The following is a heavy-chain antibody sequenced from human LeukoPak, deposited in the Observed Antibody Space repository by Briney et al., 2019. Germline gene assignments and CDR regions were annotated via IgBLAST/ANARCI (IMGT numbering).Heavy chain of an antibody. J-gene: IGHJ3*02. CDR2: IYYSGST. D-gene: IGHD2/OR15-2a*01. CDR3: ARSNPNNAFDI. V-gene: IGHV4-59*01. Sequence: GSLRLSCAASGFTFSDYYMSWIRQPPGKGLEWIGYIYYSGSTNYNPSLKSRVTISVDTSKNQFSLKLSSVTAADTAVYYCARSNPNNAFDIWGQGTMVTVSS. CDR1: GFTFSDYY.